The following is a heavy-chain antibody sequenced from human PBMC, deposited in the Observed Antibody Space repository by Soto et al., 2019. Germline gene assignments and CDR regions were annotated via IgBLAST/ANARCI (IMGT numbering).Heavy chain of an antibody. V-gene: IGHV1-3*01. CDR3: ARDHGIAAAVDYYYYYGMDV. D-gene: IGHD6-13*01. Sequence: QVQLVQAGAEVKKPGASVKVSCKASGYTFTSYAMHWVRQAPGQSLEWMGWINAGNGNTKYSQKFQGRVTITRDTSASTAHMELSSLRSEDTAVYYCARDHGIAAAVDYYYYYGMDVWGQGTTVTVSS. CDR1: GYTFTSYA. CDR2: INAGNGNT. J-gene: IGHJ6*02.